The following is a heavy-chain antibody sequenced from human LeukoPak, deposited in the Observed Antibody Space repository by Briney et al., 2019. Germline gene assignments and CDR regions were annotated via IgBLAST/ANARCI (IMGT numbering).Heavy chain of an antibody. CDR2: INPNSGGT. Sequence: GASVKVCCKASGYTFTGYYMHWVRQAPGQGLEWMGWINPNSGGTNYAQKFQGRVTMTRDTSISTAYMELSRLRSDDTAVYYCATGRAYGDYFDAFDIWGQGTMVTVSS. CDR1: GYTFTGYY. V-gene: IGHV1-2*02. D-gene: IGHD4-17*01. J-gene: IGHJ3*02. CDR3: ATGRAYGDYFDAFDI.